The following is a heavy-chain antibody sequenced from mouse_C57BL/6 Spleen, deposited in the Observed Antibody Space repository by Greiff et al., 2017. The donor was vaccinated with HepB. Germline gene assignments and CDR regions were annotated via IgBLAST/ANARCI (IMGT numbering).Heavy chain of an antibody. J-gene: IGHJ4*01. CDR3: ARHWDLYAMDY. V-gene: IGHV5-15*01. Sequence: EVKLMESGGGLVQPGGSLKLSCAASGFTFSDYGMAWVRQAPRKGPEWVAFISNLAYSIYYADTVTGRFTISRENAKTTLYLEMSSLRSEDTAVYYCARHWDLYAMDYWGQGTSVTVSS. CDR2: ISNLAYSI. CDR1: GFTFSDYG. D-gene: IGHD4-1*01.